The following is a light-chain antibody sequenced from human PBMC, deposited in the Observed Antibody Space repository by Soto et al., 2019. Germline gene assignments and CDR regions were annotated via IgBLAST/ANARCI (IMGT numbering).Light chain of an antibody. V-gene: IGKV3-11*01. CDR2: DAS. CDR1: ENINTY. J-gene: IGKJ4*01. Sequence: IVLTQSPATLSVSPGETATLSCMASENINTYLAWYQQKPGQAPKLLIYDASNRATGIPARFSASGSGTDFTLSISSLEPEDFAVYYCQHRYNWPLTFGGGTKVEIK. CDR3: QHRYNWPLT.